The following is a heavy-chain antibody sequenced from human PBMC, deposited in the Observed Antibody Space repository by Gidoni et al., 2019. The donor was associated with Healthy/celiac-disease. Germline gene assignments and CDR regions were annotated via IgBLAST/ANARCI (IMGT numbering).Heavy chain of an antibody. CDR2: INHSGST. CDR1: GGSFSGYY. Sequence: QVQLQQWGAGLLKPSETLSLTCAVYGGSFSGYYWSWIRQPPGKGLEWIGEINHSGSTNYNPSLKSRVTISVDTSKNQCSLKLSSVTAADTAVYYCARNRRGGSYFGYYYYGMDVWGQGTTVTVSS. CDR3: ARNRRGGSYFGYYYYGMDV. D-gene: IGHD1-26*01. V-gene: IGHV4-34*01. J-gene: IGHJ6*02.